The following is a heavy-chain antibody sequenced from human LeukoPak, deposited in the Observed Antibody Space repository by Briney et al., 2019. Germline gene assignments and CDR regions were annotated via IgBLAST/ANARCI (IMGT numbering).Heavy chain of an antibody. J-gene: IGHJ3*02. CDR1: GGSISSSSYY. V-gene: IGHV4-39*01. Sequence: KPSETLSLTCTVSGGSISSSSYYWGWIRQPPGKGLEWIGSIYYSGSTYYNPSLKSRVTISVDTSKNQFSLKLSSVTAADTAVYYCARPWGGIAVAGTRNAFDIWGLGTMVTASS. CDR2: IYYSGST. D-gene: IGHD6-19*01. CDR3: ARPWGGIAVAGTRNAFDI.